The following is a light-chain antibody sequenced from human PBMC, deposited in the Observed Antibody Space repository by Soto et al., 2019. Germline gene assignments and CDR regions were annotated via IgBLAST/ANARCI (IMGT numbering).Light chain of an antibody. V-gene: IGKV3-15*01. CDR2: GPS. Sequence: FRRSLATLSFTKGERVTLSCWAIQSVSRNLALYQQKPRQAPRXXIYGPSTSATGVPASLSGSGSGTAFTPTSSSRQSADCVGEYWQQYNSRTRTFGQGTKVDIK. CDR1: QSVSRN. J-gene: IGKJ1*01. CDR3: QQYNSRTRT.